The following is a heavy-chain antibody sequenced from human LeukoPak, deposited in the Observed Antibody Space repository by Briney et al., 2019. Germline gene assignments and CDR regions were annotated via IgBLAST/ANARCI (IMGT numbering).Heavy chain of an antibody. V-gene: IGHV1-69*13. J-gene: IGHJ4*02. CDR2: IIPIFGTA. Sequence: ASVKVSCKASGGTFSSYAISWVRQAPGQGLEWMGGIIPIFGTANYAQKFQGRVTITADESTSTAYMELNSLRSEDTAVYYCARDYYDFWSALDYWGQGTLVTVSS. CDR1: GGTFSSYA. CDR3: ARDYYDFWSALDY. D-gene: IGHD3-3*01.